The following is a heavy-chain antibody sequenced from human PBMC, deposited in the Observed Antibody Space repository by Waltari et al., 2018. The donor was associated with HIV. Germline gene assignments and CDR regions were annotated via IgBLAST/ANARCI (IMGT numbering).Heavy chain of an antibody. CDR1: GFTFSSYA. CDR3: AKVDGGYDYALSGWRVDYYYYYGMDV. V-gene: IGHV3-23*01. J-gene: IGHJ6*02. D-gene: IGHD5-12*01. Sequence: VQLLESGGGLVQPGGSLRLSCAASGFTFSSYAMSWVRQAPGKGLEWVSAISGSGGSTYYADSVKGRFTISRDNSKNTLYLQMNSLRAEDTAVYYCAKVDGGYDYALSGWRVDYYYYYGMDVWGQGTTVTVSS. CDR2: ISGSGGST.